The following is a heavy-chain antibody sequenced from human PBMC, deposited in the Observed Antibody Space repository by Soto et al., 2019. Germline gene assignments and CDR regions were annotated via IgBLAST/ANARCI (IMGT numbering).Heavy chain of an antibody. CDR1: GERFTTYG. J-gene: IGHJ4*02. Sequence: ASVKVSCKASGERFTTYGISWVRQAPGQGLEWMGWISTYNTNTNYAPKFQGRLLLTTDTSTTTAHMELSSLRSEDTAVYYCARDYYDSSGYYFTAFDYWGQGTLVTVSS. CDR3: ARDYYDSSGYYFTAFDY. D-gene: IGHD3-22*01. V-gene: IGHV1-18*04. CDR2: ISTYNTNT.